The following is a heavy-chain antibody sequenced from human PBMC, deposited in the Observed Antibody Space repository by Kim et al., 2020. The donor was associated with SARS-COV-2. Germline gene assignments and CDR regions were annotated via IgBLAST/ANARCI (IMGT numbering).Heavy chain of an antibody. Sequence: QKFQGRVTMTRDTSTSTVYMELSSLRSEDTAVYYCARDLVVVPGASGFDYWGQGTLVTVSS. D-gene: IGHD2-2*01. V-gene: IGHV1-46*01. J-gene: IGHJ4*02. CDR3: ARDLVVVPGASGFDY.